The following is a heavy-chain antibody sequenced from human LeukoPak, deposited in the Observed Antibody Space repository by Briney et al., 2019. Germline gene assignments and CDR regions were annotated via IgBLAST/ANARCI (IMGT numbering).Heavy chain of an antibody. CDR3: ATAGGDGSRMGFDP. CDR2: ISADGSVT. CDR1: GFTFSRYW. D-gene: IGHD2-15*01. V-gene: IGHV3-74*01. Sequence: PGGSLRLSCADSGFTFSRYWMHWVRHTPGKGLVWVSCISADGSVTRYADSVKGRFTISRDNTKRTLYLQMHSLRAEDTAVYYCATAGGDGSRMGFDPWGQGTLVTVSS. J-gene: IGHJ5*02.